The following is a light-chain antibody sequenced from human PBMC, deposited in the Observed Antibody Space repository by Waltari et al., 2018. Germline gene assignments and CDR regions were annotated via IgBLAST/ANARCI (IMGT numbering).Light chain of an antibody. J-gene: IGLJ3*02. CDR1: SSNPGTNT. V-gene: IGLV1-44*01. CDR3: AAWDDRLNGGV. CDR2: GNY. Sequence: QSVLTQPPSASRTPGQTVPTPCSGGSSNPGTNTLNWYRQVPGAAPKLLIHGNYQRPSGVPARFSGSKSGTSASLAISGLQSEDEADYYCAAWDDRLNGGVFGGGTKLTVL.